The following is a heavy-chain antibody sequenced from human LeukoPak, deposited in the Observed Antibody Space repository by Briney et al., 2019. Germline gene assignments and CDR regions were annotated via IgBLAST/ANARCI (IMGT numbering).Heavy chain of an antibody. CDR1: GGSISSGSYY. Sequence: PSQTLSLTCTVSGGSISSGSYYWSWIGPRAGTGLEWIGRIYSSGSNNYNPSIESRVTISVDTSKNQSSLKLSSVTAADTAVYYCARLYYNFWSPQDWFDPWGQGTLVTVSS. D-gene: IGHD3-3*01. CDR3: ARLYYNFWSPQDWFDP. J-gene: IGHJ5*02. V-gene: IGHV4-61*02. CDR2: IYSSGSN.